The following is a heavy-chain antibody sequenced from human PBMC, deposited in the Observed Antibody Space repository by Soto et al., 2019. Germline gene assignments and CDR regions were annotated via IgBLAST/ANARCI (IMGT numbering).Heavy chain of an antibody. CDR3: VRDESSGWRFDP. CDR1: GFTFSSYS. V-gene: IGHV3-7*01. J-gene: IGHJ5*02. CDR2: VRQDGSQK. D-gene: IGHD6-19*01. Sequence: GGSLRLSCEASGFTFSSYSMSWVRQAPGKGLEWVANVRQDGSQKFLVDSVKGRFTISRDNAKNSMYLQMNSLRAEDMAVYYYVRDESSGWRFDPWGQGTLVTVSS.